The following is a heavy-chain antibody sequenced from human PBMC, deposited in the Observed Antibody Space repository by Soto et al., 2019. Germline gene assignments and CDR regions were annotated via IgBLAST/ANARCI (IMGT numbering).Heavy chain of an antibody. J-gene: IGHJ6*02. D-gene: IGHD6-6*01. V-gene: IGHV4-30-4*01. Sequence: SETLSLTCTVSGGSISSGDYYWSWIRQPPGKGLEWIGYIYYSGSTYYNPSLKSRVTISVDTSKNQFSLKLSSVTAADTAVYYCARGEKAARGYYYYGMDVWGQGTTVTVSS. CDR3: ARGEKAARGYYYYGMDV. CDR1: GGSISSGDYY. CDR2: IYYSGST.